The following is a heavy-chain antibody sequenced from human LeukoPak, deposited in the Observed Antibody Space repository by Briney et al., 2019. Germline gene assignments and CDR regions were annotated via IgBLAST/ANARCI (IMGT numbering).Heavy chain of an antibody. CDR1: GGSISSSSYY. CDR3: ASVPASGSGTYYSDY. D-gene: IGHD3-10*01. J-gene: IGHJ4*02. Sequence: PSETLSLTCTVSGGSISSSSYYWSWIRQPPGMTLEWIGYIYYSGNTYYNPSLRSRVTMSVDTSKNQFSLKLYSVTAADTAVYYCASVPASGSGTYYSDYWGQGTLVTVSS. V-gene: IGHV4-30-4*01. CDR2: IYYSGNT.